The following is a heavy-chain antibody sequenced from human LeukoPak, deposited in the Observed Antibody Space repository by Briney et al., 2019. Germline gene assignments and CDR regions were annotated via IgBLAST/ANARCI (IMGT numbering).Heavy chain of an antibody. CDR3: ARGSGYYQDFDY. J-gene: IGHJ4*02. D-gene: IGHD3-3*01. CDR1: RGSLSSSRYY. Sequence: SEALSLTRTVSRGSLSSSRYYWGGTRQPPGKGLEGIGSIYYRGSNYYNRSLKSRVPLSVDTAKKKFSLKLRPVSASDTAVYYWARGSGYYQDFDYWGQGTLVTVSS. V-gene: IGHV4-39*07. CDR2: IYYRGSN.